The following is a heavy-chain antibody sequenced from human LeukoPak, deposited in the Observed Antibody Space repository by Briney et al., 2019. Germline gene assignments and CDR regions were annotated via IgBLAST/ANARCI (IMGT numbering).Heavy chain of an antibody. CDR2: IKGDGGNP. CDR3: ARKPDYYGADY. D-gene: IGHD3-10*01. Sequence: GGSLRLSCAASGFTFSNYWMHWVRQAPGKGLVWVSCIKGDGGNPTYADSVKSRFTISRDNAKHTLYLQMNSLRAEDTAVYYCARKPDYYGADYWGQGTLVTVSS. V-gene: IGHV3-74*01. CDR1: GFTFSNYW. J-gene: IGHJ4*02.